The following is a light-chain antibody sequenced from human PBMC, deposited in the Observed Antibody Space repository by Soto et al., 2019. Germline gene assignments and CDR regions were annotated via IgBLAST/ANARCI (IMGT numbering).Light chain of an antibody. CDR2: DAS. CDR3: QQFNKWPHMIS. J-gene: IGKJ4*01. Sequence: IVLTQSPATLSVSPGEGVTLSCRASQGVGSNLAWYQQRPGQAPRLLIYDASTRAAGIPARFSGSGSGTDFTLTINSLQCEDFAVYYCQQFNKWPHMISFGGGTKLEMK. CDR1: QGVGSN. V-gene: IGKV3-15*01.